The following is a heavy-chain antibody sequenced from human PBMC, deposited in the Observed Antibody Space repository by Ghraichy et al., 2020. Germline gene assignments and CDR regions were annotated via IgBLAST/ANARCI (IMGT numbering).Heavy chain of an antibody. J-gene: IGHJ4*02. Sequence: GGSLRLSCAASGFTFSIYAMSWVRQAPGKGLAWVSAISGSGGSTYYADSVKGRFTISRDNSKNTLYLQMNSLRAEDTAIYYCAKDSYTSGRAAGDYFDYWGQGTLVTVSS. D-gene: IGHD6-19*01. CDR1: GFTFSIYA. CDR2: ISGSGGST. CDR3: AKDSYTSGRAAGDYFDY. V-gene: IGHV3-23*01.